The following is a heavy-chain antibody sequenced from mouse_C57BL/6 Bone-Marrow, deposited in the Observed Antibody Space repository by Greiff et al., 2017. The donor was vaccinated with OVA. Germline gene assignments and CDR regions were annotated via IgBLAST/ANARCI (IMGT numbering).Heavy chain of an antibody. CDR1: GYAFSSYW. V-gene: IGHV1-80*01. CDR3: ARLSLFDY. CDR2: IYPGVGDT. J-gene: IGHJ2*01. D-gene: IGHD6-2*01. Sequence: LQESGAELVKPGASVKISCKASGYAFSSYWMNWVKQRPGTGLEWIGQIYPGVGDTNYNGKFKGKAPLTADKSSSTAYMHLSSLTSEDSAVYFCARLSLFDYWGQGTTLTVSS.